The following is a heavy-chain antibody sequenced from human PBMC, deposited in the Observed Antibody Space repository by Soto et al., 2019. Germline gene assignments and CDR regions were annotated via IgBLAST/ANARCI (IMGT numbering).Heavy chain of an antibody. D-gene: IGHD3-22*01. J-gene: IGHJ4*02. CDR2: IYHGGAT. CDR1: GGSFSDYY. V-gene: IGHV4-30-4*01. Sequence: SETLSLTCAVYGGSFSDYYWSWIRQPPGKGLEWIGFIYHGGATYYNPSLKSRVTISVDTSKNQFSLNLTSVTAADTAVYYCARVGTMGDSSGYYPFDYWGQGTLVTVSS. CDR3: ARVGTMGDSSGYYPFDY.